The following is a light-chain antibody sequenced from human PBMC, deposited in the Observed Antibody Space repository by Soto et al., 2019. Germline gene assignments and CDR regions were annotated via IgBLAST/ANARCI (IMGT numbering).Light chain of an antibody. V-gene: IGKV3-20*01. Sequence: EIVLTQSPATLSFSPGERATLSCRASQSVSSYLAWYQQKPGQAPRLLIYGASSRATGIPDRFSGSGSGTDFTLTISRLEPEDFAVYYCLQYGSSTWTFGQGTKVDIK. J-gene: IGKJ1*01. CDR1: QSVSSY. CDR2: GAS. CDR3: LQYGSSTWT.